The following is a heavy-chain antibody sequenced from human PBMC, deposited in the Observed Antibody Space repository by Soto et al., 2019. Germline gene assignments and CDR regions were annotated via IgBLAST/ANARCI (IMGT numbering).Heavy chain of an antibody. D-gene: IGHD1-7*01. CDR2: ISYSGGST. Sequence: GGSLRLSCAASGFTFSSYAMSWVRQAPGKGLEWVSAISYSGGSTYYADSVKGRFTISRDNPKNTLYLQMNSLRAEDTAVYYCARKEGFNWNYAWFDPWGQGTLVTVSS. V-gene: IGHV3-23*01. J-gene: IGHJ5*02. CDR3: ARKEGFNWNYAWFDP. CDR1: GFTFSSYA.